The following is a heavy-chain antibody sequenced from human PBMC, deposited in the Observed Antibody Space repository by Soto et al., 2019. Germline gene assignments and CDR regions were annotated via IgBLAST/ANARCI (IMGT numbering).Heavy chain of an antibody. CDR1: GYNFNGYF. J-gene: IGHJ6*02. Sequence: GESLKISCKGSGYNFNGYFITWVRQMPGKGLEWMGRIDPSDSYNTYSPSFQGHVTISVDKSIGSAYLHWSTLEASDTAIYYCARLCTVFCTKTTCQHYFGMDVWGQGTTVTVSS. CDR3: ARLCTVFCTKTTCQHYFGMDV. D-gene: IGHD3-9*01. CDR2: IDPSDSYN. V-gene: IGHV5-10-1*01.